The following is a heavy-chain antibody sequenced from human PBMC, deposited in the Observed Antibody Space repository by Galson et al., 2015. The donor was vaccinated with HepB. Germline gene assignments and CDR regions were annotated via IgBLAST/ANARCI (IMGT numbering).Heavy chain of an antibody. V-gene: IGHV1-3*01. CDR1: GYAFTSYA. Sequence: SVKVSCKASGYAFTSYAMHWVRQAPGQRLEWMGWINAGNGNTKYSQKFQGRVTITRDTSASTAYMELSSLRSEGTAVYYCARDLLGYCSSTSCEWGWFDPWGQGTLVTVSS. CDR3: ARDLLGYCSSTSCEWGWFDP. D-gene: IGHD2-2*01. CDR2: INAGNGNT. J-gene: IGHJ5*02.